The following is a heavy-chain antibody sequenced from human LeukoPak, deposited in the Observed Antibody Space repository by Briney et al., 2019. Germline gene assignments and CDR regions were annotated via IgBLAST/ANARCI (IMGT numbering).Heavy chain of an antibody. J-gene: IGHJ6*03. Sequence: GGSLRLSCAASGFTFSSYSMNWVRQAPGKGLEWVSSISSSSSCIYYADSVKGRFTISRDNAKNSLYLQMNSLRGEDTAVYYCAKGSGWRSWYRDVLYYMDVWGKGTTVTVSS. CDR1: GFTFSSYS. D-gene: IGHD6-13*01. CDR2: ISSSSSCI. CDR3: AKGSGWRSWYRDVLYYMDV. V-gene: IGHV3-21*01.